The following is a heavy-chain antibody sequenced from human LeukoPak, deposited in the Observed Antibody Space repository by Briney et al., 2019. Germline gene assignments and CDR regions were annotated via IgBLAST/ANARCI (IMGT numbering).Heavy chain of an antibody. CDR2: ISSSSCYT. V-gene: IGHV3-11*05. CDR3: ARDDSLWFGELLSSAFDI. J-gene: IGHJ3*02. D-gene: IGHD3-10*01. Sequence: GGSLRLSCAASGFTFSDYYMSWIRQAPGKGLEWVSYISSSSCYTNYADSVKGRFTISRDNAKNSLYLQMNSLRAEDTAVYYCARDDSLWFGELLSSAFDIWGQGTMVTVSS. CDR1: GFTFSDYY.